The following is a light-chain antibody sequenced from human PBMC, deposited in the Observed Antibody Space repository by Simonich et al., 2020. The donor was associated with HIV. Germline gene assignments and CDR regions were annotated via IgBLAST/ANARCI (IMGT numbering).Light chain of an antibody. Sequence: QSVLTQPPSVSGAPGQRVTLSCTASRSNIGAGYDVHWYLQLPSTAPKLLIYGNDNRPSGVPDRFSGSKSGTSASLAITGLQAEDEADYYCQSYDSSLSGVVFGGGTKLTVL. CDR3: QSYDSSLSGVV. CDR1: RSNIGAGYD. V-gene: IGLV1-40*01. J-gene: IGLJ2*01. CDR2: GND.